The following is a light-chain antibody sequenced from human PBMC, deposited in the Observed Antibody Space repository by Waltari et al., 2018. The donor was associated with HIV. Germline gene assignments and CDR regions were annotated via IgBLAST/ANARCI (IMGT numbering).Light chain of an antibody. J-gene: IGKJ1*01. Sequence: DIQMTQSPSSLSASVGDRVTITCRASQDIRSDLAWYQQKPGKAPKRLIYTASAVQSGVPSRFSGSGSGTEFTLTINNLQPEDIATYFCLQHNSFPRTFGLGTKVEI. CDR1: QDIRSD. CDR3: LQHNSFPRT. V-gene: IGKV1-17*02. CDR2: TAS.